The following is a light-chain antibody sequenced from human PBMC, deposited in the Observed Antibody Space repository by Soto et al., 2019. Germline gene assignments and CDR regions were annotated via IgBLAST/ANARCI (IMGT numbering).Light chain of an antibody. J-gene: IGLJ2*01. V-gene: IGLV2-14*01. CDR1: SSDVGGYNY. CDR3: SSYTSRSIVV. Sequence: QSALTQPASVSGSPGQSITISCTGTSSDVGGYNYVSWYQQHPGKAPKVMIYEVSNRPSGVSNRFSGSKSGNTASLTISGLQADDEADYYCSSYTSRSIVVFGGGTKLTVL. CDR2: EVS.